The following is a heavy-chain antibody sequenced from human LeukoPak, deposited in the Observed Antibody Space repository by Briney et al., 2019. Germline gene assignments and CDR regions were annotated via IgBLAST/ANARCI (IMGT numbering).Heavy chain of an antibody. Sequence: PGESLKISCKGSGYSFTSYWIGWVRQMPGKGLEWMGIIYPGDSDTRYSPSFQGQVTISADKSISTAYLQWSSLKASDTAMYYCARQSGMVRGVIPLNWFDPWGQGTLVTVSS. J-gene: IGHJ5*02. CDR3: ARQSGMVRGVIPLNWFDP. D-gene: IGHD3-10*01. CDR1: GYSFTSYW. V-gene: IGHV5-51*01. CDR2: IYPGDSDT.